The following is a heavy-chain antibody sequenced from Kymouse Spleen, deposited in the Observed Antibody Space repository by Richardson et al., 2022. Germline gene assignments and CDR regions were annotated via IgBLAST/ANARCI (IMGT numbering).Heavy chain of an antibody. D-gene: IGHD5-12*01. CDR2: ISSSGSTI. J-gene: IGHJ6*02. CDR1: GFTFSDYY. Sequence: QVQLVESGGGLVKPGGSLRLSCAASGFTFSDYYMSWIRQAPGKGLEWVSYISSSGSTIYYADSVKGRFTISRDNAKNSLYLQMNSLRAEDTAVYYCARGDWSGYDWGYYYYYGMDVWGQGTTVTVSS. CDR3: ARGDWSGYDWGYYYYYGMDV. V-gene: IGHV3-11*01.